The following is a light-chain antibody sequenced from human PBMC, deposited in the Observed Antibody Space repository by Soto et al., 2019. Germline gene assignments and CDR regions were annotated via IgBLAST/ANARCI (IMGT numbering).Light chain of an antibody. CDR1: QTLSINS. Sequence: EIVLTQSPDTLSLSPGERATLFCRASQTLSINSLAWYQQKPGQAPRLLIYAASTMHTGIPDRFNGSGSVTDFALTINRLEPEDFAVYFCQQYDGAPLTLGPGTKVDVK. CDR3: QQYDGAPLT. J-gene: IGKJ3*01. CDR2: AAS. V-gene: IGKV3-20*01.